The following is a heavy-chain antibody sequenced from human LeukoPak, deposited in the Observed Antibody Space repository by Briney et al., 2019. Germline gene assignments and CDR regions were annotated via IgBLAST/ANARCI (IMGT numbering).Heavy chain of an antibody. D-gene: IGHD4-11*01. CDR3: ARDHRWTATTVTYFDY. CDR2: IKQDGSEK. J-gene: IGHJ4*02. CDR1: GFTFSSYW. V-gene: IGHV3-7*01. Sequence: PGGSLRLSCAASGFTFSSYWMTWVRQAPGKGLEWVANIKQDGSEKYYVDSVRGRFTISRDNTKNSLYLQVNSLRAEDTAVYYCARDHRWTATTVTYFDYWGQGTLVTVSS.